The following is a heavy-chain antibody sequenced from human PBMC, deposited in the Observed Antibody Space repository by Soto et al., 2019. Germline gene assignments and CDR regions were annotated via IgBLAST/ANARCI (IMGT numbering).Heavy chain of an antibody. CDR1: GYSFTSYW. D-gene: IGHD5-12*01. V-gene: IGHV5-10-1*01. Sequence: GESLKISCKGSGYSFTSYWISWVRQMPGKGLEWMGRIDPSDSYTNYSPSFQGHVTISADKSISTAYLQWSSLKASDTAMYYCARQADIVATIGRNYLDYWDQGTLVTVSS. J-gene: IGHJ4*02. CDR2: IDPSDSYT. CDR3: ARQADIVATIGRNYLDY.